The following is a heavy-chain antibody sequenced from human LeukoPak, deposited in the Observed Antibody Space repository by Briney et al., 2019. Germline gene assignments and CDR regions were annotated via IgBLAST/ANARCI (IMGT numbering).Heavy chain of an antibody. J-gene: IGHJ3*02. CDR3: ARDVPAGILDI. CDR1: GGSISSGGYY. D-gene: IGHD2-2*01. V-gene: IGHV4-31*03. Sequence: SETLSLTCTVSGGSISSGGYYWSWIRQHPGKGLEWIGYIYYSGSTYYNPSLKSRVTISVDTSRNQFSLKLSSVIAADTAVYYCARDVPAGILDIWGQGTMVTVSS. CDR2: IYYSGST.